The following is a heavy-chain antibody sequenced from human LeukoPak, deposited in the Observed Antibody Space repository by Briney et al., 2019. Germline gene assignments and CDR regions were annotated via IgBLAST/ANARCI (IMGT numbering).Heavy chain of an antibody. CDR1: GRSFSGYY. J-gene: IGHJ4*02. D-gene: IGHD3-9*01. CDR3: ARFFEWLLPFFDY. Sequence: KPSETLSLTCAGNGRSFSGYYRSWIHQPPGKGLEWIRQINHSGSTNYNVSLKTRVTISVDTSKNQSSLKLSPVSGADKAVDYCARFFEWLLPFFDYWGKGTLVTVSS. CDR2: INHSGST. V-gene: IGHV4-34*01.